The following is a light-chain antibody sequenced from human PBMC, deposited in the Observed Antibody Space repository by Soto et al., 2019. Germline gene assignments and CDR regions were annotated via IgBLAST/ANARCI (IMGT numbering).Light chain of an antibody. Sequence: EIVLTQSPGTLSLSPGETATLSCRASQSLTSSYLAWYQQRPGQAPSLLIYGVSSRATGIPDRFSGSGSGTDFTLTITRLEPEDFAVYYCQHYGYSLGTFGQGTKVEIK. CDR2: GVS. CDR1: QSLTSSY. J-gene: IGKJ1*01. CDR3: QHYGYSLGT. V-gene: IGKV3-20*01.